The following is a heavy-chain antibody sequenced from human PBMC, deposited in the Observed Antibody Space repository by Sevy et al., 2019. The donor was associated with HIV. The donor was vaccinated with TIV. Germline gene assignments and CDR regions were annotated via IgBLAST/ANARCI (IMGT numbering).Heavy chain of an antibody. CDR1: GYTFTSYY. Sequence: ASVKVSCKASGYTFTSYYMHWVRQAPGQGLEWMGIINPSGGSRSYAQKFQGRVTMTRDTSTSTVYMELSSLRSEDTAVYYCARDIVVVPAAIGTLHYYYYYGMDVWGQGTTVTVSS. V-gene: IGHV1-46*03. J-gene: IGHJ6*02. CDR3: ARDIVVVPAAIGTLHYYYYYGMDV. D-gene: IGHD2-2*01. CDR2: INPSGGSR.